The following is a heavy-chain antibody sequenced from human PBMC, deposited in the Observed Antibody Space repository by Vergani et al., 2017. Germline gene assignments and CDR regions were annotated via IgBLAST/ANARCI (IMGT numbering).Heavy chain of an antibody. CDR3: ARKKRPYCGGGSCYGSYWYFDL. V-gene: IGHV4-39*01. CDR1: GGSISSSSYY. J-gene: IGHJ2*01. CDR2: IYYSGST. D-gene: IGHD2-15*01. Sequence: QLQLQESGPGLVKPSETLSLTCTVSGGSISSSSYYWGWIRQPPGKGLEWIGSIYYSGSTYYNPSLKSRDTISVDTSKNQFSLKLSSVTAADTAVYYCARKKRPYCGGGSCYGSYWYFDLWGRGTLVTVSS.